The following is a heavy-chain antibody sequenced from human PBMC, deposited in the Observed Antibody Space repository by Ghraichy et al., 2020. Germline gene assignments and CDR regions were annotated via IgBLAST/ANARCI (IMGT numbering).Heavy chain of an antibody. CDR1: GGSISRYY. CDR3: ARIFGSSSWSELDAFDI. V-gene: IGHV4-59*01. J-gene: IGHJ3*02. CDR2: IYYSGST. D-gene: IGHD6-13*01. Sequence: SETLSLTCTVSGGSISRYYWSWIRQPPGKGLEWIGYIYYSGSTNYNPSLKSRVTISVDTSKNQFSLKLSSVTAADTAVYYCARIFGSSSWSELDAFDIWGQGTMVTVSS.